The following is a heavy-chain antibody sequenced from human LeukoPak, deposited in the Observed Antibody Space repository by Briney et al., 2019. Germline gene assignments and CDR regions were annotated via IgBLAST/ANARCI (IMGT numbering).Heavy chain of an antibody. V-gene: IGHV3-30*19. CDR1: GFTFSSYG. J-gene: IGHJ4*02. CDR3: ARVRGSYDYSYYFDY. D-gene: IGHD5-12*01. Sequence: GRSLRLSCAASGFTFSSYGMHWVRQAPGKGLEWVAVISYDGSNKYYADSVKGRFTISRDNSKNTLYLQMNSLRAEDTAVYYCARVRGSYDYSYYFDYWGQGTLVTVSS. CDR2: ISYDGSNK.